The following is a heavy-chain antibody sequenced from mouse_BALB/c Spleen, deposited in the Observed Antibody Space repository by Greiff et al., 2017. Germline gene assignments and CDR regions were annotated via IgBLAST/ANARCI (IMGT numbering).Heavy chain of an antibody. CDR2: ISNLAYST. Sequence: VKLVEPGGGLVQPGGSLKLSCAASGFTFGDYGMPWVRQAPGQGLEWVAFISNLAYSTYYADTVTGRFTISRENATNTLYLEMSSLKSEDTAMYCCARDRYDYAWFAYWGQGTLVTVSA. D-gene: IGHD2-4*01. V-gene: IGHV5-15*04. J-gene: IGHJ3*01. CDR1: GFTFGDYG. CDR3: ARDRYDYAWFAY.